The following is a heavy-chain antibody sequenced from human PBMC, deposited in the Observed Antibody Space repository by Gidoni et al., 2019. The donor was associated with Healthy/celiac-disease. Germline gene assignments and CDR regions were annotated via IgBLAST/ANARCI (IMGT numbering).Heavy chain of an antibody. CDR3: AKGNLLDIVALFDY. J-gene: IGHJ4*02. Sequence: EVQLVESGGGLVQPGRSLRLSCAASGFTFDDYAMHWVRQAPGKGLEWVSGISWNSGSIGYADSVKGRFTISRDNAKNSLYLQMNSLRAEDTALYYCAKGNLLDIVALFDYWGQGTLVTVSS. D-gene: IGHD5-12*01. CDR2: ISWNSGSI. V-gene: IGHV3-9*01. CDR1: GFTFDDYA.